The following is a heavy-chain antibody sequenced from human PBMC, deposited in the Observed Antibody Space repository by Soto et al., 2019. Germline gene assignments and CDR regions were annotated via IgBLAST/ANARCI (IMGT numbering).Heavy chain of an antibody. D-gene: IGHD3-10*01. CDR3: ARLSRGGSCGFDY. V-gene: IGHV4-59*08. CDR2: SYYSGIT. CDR1: GGSISSDY. Sequence: SETLSLTCTVSGGSISSDYCSWIRQPPGKGLEWIGYSYYSGITKYNPSLQSRVTISVDTSKNQFSLNLSSVTAADTAVYYCARLSRGGSCGFDYWDQGTLVTVSS. J-gene: IGHJ4*02.